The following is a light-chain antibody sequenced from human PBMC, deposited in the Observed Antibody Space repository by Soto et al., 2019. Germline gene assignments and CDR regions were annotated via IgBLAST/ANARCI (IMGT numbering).Light chain of an antibody. V-gene: IGLV1-40*01. Sequence: QSALTQPPSVSGAPGQRVTISCTGSSSNIGAGYDVYWYQQLPGTAPKLLIYGNNNRPSGVPDRFSGSKSGTSASLAITGLQAEDEADYYCQSYDSSLSGWVFGGGTQLTVL. CDR3: QSYDSSLSGWV. CDR2: GNN. CDR1: SSNIGAGYD. J-gene: IGLJ3*02.